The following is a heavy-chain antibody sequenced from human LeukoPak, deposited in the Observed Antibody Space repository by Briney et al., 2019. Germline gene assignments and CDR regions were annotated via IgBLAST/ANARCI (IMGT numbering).Heavy chain of an antibody. CDR1: GDSISTYY. Sequence: PSETLSLTCTVSGDSISTYYWSWIRQPPGKGLEWIGYIYYRVTSDYNPSLKSRVTMSVDMSTRQISLKLSSVTAADTAVYYCARSLYYYGSDSFDIWGQGTMVSVSS. CDR2: IYYRVTS. J-gene: IGHJ3*02. CDR3: ARSLYYYGSDSFDI. D-gene: IGHD3-10*01. V-gene: IGHV4-59*01.